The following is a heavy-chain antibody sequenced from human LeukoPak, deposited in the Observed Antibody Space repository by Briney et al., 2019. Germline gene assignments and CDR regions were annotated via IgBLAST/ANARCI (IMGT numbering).Heavy chain of an antibody. V-gene: IGHV3-33*01. CDR1: GFTFSSYG. CDR2: IWYDGSNK. J-gene: IGHJ4*02. CDR3: ATSPGRYCGGDCYFDS. Sequence: GGSLRLSCAASGFTFSSYGMHWVRQAPGKGLEWVAVIWYDGSNKYYADSVKGRFTISRDNSKNTVYLQLNSLRAEDTAVYYCATSPGRYCGGDCYFDSWGQGSLVTVSS. D-gene: IGHD2-21*02.